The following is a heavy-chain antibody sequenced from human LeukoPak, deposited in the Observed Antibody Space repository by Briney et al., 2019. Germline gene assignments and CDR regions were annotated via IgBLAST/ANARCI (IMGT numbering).Heavy chain of an antibody. CDR1: GFTFSSYS. CDR3: VRYNYGYYFDY. CDR2: ISSSSSTI. D-gene: IGHD5-18*01. Sequence: GGSLRLSCAASGFTFSSYSMNWVRQAPGKGLEWVLYISSSSSTIYYADSVKGRFTISRDNAKNSLFLQMNSLRAEDTAVYYCVRYNYGYYFDYWGQGALITVTS. J-gene: IGHJ4*02. V-gene: IGHV3-48*04.